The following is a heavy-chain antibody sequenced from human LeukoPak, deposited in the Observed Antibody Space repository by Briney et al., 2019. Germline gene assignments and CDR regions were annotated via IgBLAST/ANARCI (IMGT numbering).Heavy chain of an antibody. CDR2: ISNNGGYT. D-gene: IGHD6-13*01. Sequence: GGSLRLSCAASGFTFSSSAMSWVRQAPGKGLEWVSAISNNGGYTYYADSVQGRFTISRDNSKSTLCLQMNSLRAEDTAVYYCVKASTSSWPYYFDYWGQGTLVTVSS. J-gene: IGHJ4*02. V-gene: IGHV3-23*01. CDR1: GFTFSSSA. CDR3: VKASTSSWPYYFDY.